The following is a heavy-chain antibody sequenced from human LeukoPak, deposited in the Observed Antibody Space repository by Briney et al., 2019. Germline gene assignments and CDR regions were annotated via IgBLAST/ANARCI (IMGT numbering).Heavy chain of an antibody. D-gene: IGHD4-17*01. CDR3: ARTTYGDLDAFDI. J-gene: IGHJ3*02. CDR2: INSDGSSR. V-gene: IGHV3-74*01. Sequence: GGSLRLSCAASGFTFSSYWMHWVRQAPGKGLVWVSRINSDGSSRSYADSVKGRFTISRDNAKNTLYLQMNSLRAEDTAVYYCARTTYGDLDAFDIWGQGTMVTVSS. CDR1: GFTFSSYW.